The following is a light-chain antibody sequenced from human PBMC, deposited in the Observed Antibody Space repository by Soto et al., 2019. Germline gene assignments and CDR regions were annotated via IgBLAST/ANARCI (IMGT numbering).Light chain of an antibody. J-gene: IGKJ4*01. CDR1: QSVSNH. V-gene: IGKV1-39*01. CDR3: QQTHSNIQELT. CDR2: ASS. Sequence: DIQMTQSPSSLSASVGDRVTITCRASQSVSNHLNWYQQKPGKAPKLLIYASSSLQSGVPSRFSGSGSGTDFTLTISSLPPEDFATYYCQQTHSNIQELTFGGGTKVEIK.